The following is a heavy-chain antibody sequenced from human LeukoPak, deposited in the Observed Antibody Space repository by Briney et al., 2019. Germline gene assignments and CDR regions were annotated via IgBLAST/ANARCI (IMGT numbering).Heavy chain of an antibody. D-gene: IGHD3-3*01. CDR2: INHSGST. CDR3: ARGLDYDFWSGHQSFADY. Sequence: SETLSLTCAVYGGSFSGYYWSWIRQPPGKGLEWIGEINHSGSTNYNPSPKSRVTISVDTSKNQFSLKLSSVTAADTAVYYCARGLDYDFWSGHQSFADYWGQGTLVTVSS. V-gene: IGHV4-34*01. J-gene: IGHJ4*02. CDR1: GGSFSGYY.